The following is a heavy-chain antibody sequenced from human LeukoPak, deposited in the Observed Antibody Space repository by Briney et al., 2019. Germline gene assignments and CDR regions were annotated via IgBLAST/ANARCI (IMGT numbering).Heavy chain of an antibody. Sequence: SETLSLTCTVSGGSITSNYWTWMRQPPGKGLELIGFFYYSGSTNYNPSLKSRVTISLDTSKNQFSLKLTSVTAAGTEEYYCEKARNGSTSCDYYFDYWGQGTLVTVSS. D-gene: IGHD2-2*01. CDR3: EKARNGSTSCDYYFDY. CDR1: GGSITSNY. V-gene: IGHV4-59*01. J-gene: IGHJ4*02. CDR2: FYYSGST.